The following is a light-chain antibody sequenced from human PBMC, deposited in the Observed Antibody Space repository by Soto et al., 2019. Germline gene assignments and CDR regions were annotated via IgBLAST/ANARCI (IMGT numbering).Light chain of an antibody. CDR3: QQYNNWPPFT. CDR1: QSVAIN. V-gene: IGKV3-15*01. Sequence: EIVMTQSPATLSVCPGERATLSCRASQSVAINLAWYQQKPGQAPRLLIYGASTRATGIPARFSGSGSGTEFTLTINNLQSEDFAVYYCQQYNNWPPFTFGPGTKVDIK. J-gene: IGKJ3*01. CDR2: GAS.